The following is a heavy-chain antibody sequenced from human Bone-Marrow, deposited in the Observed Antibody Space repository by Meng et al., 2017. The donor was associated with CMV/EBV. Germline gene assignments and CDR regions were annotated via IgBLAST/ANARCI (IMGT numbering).Heavy chain of an antibody. J-gene: IGHJ3*02. CDR1: GFTFSSYW. V-gene: IGHV3-74*01. Sequence: GGSLRLSCAASGFTFSSYWMHWVRQAPGKGLVWVSRIDSDGSTTNYADSAKGRFTISRDNAKNTLYLQMSSLRAEDTAVYYCARVPYDWEAFAIWGPGPMVTCSS. CDR2: IDSDGSTT. D-gene: IGHD3-16*01. CDR3: ARVPYDWEAFAI.